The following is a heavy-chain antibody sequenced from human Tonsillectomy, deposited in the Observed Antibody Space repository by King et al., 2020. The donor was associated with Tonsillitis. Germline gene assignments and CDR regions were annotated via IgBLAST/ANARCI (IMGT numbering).Heavy chain of an antibody. CDR3: ARDTLWFGLDV. D-gene: IGHD3-10*01. Sequence: VQLQESGPGLVTPSETLSLTCTVSGGSISSNYWSWVRQPPGKGLEWIGYIYYSGSTNYNPSLKSRVTISVDTSKNQFSLKLSSVTAADTAVYYCARDTLWFGLDVWGQGTTVTVSS. CDR2: IYYSGST. J-gene: IGHJ6*02. V-gene: IGHV4-59*01. CDR1: GGSISSNY.